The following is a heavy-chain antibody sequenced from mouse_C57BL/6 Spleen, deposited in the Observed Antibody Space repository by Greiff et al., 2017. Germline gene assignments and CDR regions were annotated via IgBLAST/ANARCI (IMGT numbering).Heavy chain of an antibody. J-gene: IGHJ1*03. V-gene: IGHV1-53*01. Sequence: QVQLQQSGTELVKPGASVKLSCKASGYTFTSYWMHWVKQRPGQGLEWIGNINPSNGGTNYNEKFKSKATLTVDKSSSTAYMQLSSLTSEDSAVYYCARSRYYYGSCHWYFDVWGTGTTVTVSS. D-gene: IGHD1-1*01. CDR2: INPSNGGT. CDR1: GYTFTSYW. CDR3: ARSRYYYGSCHWYFDV.